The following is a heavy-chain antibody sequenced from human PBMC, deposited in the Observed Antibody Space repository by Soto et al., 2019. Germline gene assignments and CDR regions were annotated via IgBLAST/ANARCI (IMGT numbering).Heavy chain of an antibody. CDR3: AKGSGT. CDR1: GFTFDDYA. J-gene: IGHJ4*02. CDR2: ISWNSGSI. D-gene: IGHD1-1*01. V-gene: IGHV3-9*01. Sequence: GGSLRLSCAASGFTFDDYAMHWVRQAPGKGLEWVSGISWNSGSIGYADSVKGRFTISRDNAKNSLYLQMNSLRAEDTALYYCAKGSGTWGQGTLVTVSS.